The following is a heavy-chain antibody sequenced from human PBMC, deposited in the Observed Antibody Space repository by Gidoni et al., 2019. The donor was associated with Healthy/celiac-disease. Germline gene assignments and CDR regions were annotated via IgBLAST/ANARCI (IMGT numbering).Heavy chain of an antibody. J-gene: IGHJ4*02. Sequence: EVQLVESGGGLVQPGGSLRLSCAASGFTFSSYSMNWVRQAPGKGLEWVSYISSSSSTIYYADSVKGRFTISRDNAKNSLYLQMNSLRDEDTAVYYCARESRDIVVVPAAIYGDFDYWGQGTLATVSS. D-gene: IGHD2-2*01. CDR2: ISSSSSTI. V-gene: IGHV3-48*02. CDR3: ARESRDIVVVPAAIYGDFDY. CDR1: GFTFSSYS.